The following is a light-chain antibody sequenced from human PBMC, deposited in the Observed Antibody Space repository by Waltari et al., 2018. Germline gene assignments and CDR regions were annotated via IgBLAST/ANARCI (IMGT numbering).Light chain of an antibody. J-gene: IGKJ4*01. CDR3: QQSYT. Sequence: DIQMTQSPSSLSASVGEKVTITCRASQSISEYLNWYQQKPGKAPKLLIYGGSSLQSGVPARFSGSGSGTDFTLSITSLQPEDSATYYCQQSYTFGGGTKVESK. CDR1: QSISEY. V-gene: IGKV1-39*01. CDR2: GGS.